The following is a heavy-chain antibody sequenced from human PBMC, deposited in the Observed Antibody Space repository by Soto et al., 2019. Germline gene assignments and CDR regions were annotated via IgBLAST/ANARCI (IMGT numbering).Heavy chain of an antibody. V-gene: IGHV1-69*06. D-gene: IGHD6-19*01. CDR2: IIPFFGSA. CDR3: ARVGASGSFFDF. J-gene: IGHJ4*02. Sequence: SVKFSCKAAGYTFSTRTISCVRQAPGQVLEWMGGIIPFFGSANYAQKFQGRVTISADKSPITAYMELGSLKSEDTAVYYCARVGASGSFFDFWGQGTLVTVSS. CDR1: GYTFSTRT.